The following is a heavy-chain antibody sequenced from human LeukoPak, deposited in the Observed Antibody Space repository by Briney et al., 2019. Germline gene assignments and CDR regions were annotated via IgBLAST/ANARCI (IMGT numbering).Heavy chain of an antibody. D-gene: IGHD6-13*01. CDR3: ARALAAAGTKNYYYYYGMDG. CDR1: GSTLSTYS. Sequence: PWGSLRLSCAASGSTLSTYSMNWVRQAPGKGLEWVSSIGGSSSYIYYADSVKGRFTISRDNAKNSLYLQMNSLRAEDTAVYYCARALAAAGTKNYYYYYGMDGWGKGTTVTVSS. V-gene: IGHV3-21*01. J-gene: IGHJ6*04. CDR2: IGGSSSYI.